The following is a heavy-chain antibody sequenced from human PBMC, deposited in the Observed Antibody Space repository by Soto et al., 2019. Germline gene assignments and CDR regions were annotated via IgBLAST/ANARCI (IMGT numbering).Heavy chain of an antibody. CDR1: GFTVSSNY. D-gene: IGHD4-17*01. CDR3: ARVGYAVTTAGAFDI. V-gene: IGHV3-53*01. J-gene: IGHJ3*02. CDR2: MYSDGST. Sequence: EVQLVESGGGLIQPGGSLRLSCAASGFTVSSNYMSWVRQAPGKGLEWVSVMYSDGSTYYADSVKGRFTISRDNSKNTLSLQMNSLRAEDTAVYYCARVGYAVTTAGAFDICGQGTMLTVSS.